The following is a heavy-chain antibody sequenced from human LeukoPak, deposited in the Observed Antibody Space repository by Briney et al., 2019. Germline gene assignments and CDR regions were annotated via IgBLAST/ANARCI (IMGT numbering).Heavy chain of an antibody. Sequence: GGSLRLSCAASVFTFSSYGMYWVRQAPGKGLEWVAFIRSDGSKKYYADSVKGRFTISRDNSKNTLYLQMNSLRAEDTAVYYCAKAYYDILTGYYVDAFDIWGQGTMVTVSS. CDR1: VFTFSSYG. CDR2: IRSDGSKK. V-gene: IGHV3-30*02. D-gene: IGHD3-9*01. J-gene: IGHJ3*02. CDR3: AKAYYDILTGYYVDAFDI.